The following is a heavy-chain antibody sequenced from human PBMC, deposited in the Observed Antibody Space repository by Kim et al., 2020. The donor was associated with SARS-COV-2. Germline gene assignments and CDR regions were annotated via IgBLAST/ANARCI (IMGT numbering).Heavy chain of an antibody. J-gene: IGHJ6*02. CDR2: IYPGDADT. Sequence: GESLKISCNGSGYSFTSYWIGWVRQMPGKGLEWMGIIYPGDADTRYSPSFQGQVTISADKSISTAYLQGSSLKASDTAMYYCARQWPGDCSGGSCYSPYYYYGMDVWGQGTTVTVSS. D-gene: IGHD2-15*01. V-gene: IGHV5-51*01. CDR3: ARQWPGDCSGGSCYSPYYYYGMDV. CDR1: GYSFTSYW.